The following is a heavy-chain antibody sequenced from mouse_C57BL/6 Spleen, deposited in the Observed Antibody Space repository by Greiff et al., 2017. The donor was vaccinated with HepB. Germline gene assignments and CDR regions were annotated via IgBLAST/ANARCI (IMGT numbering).Heavy chain of an antibody. CDR3: VRWDTTVVAGD. V-gene: IGHV1-4*01. D-gene: IGHD1-1*01. Sequence: QVQLKQSGAELARPGASVKMSCKASGYTFTSYTMHWVKQRPGQGLEWIGYINPSSGYTKYNQKFKDKATLTADKSSSTAYMQLSSLTSEDSAVYYCVRWDTTVVAGDWGQGTTLTVSS. J-gene: IGHJ2*01. CDR2: INPSSGYT. CDR1: GYTFTSYT.